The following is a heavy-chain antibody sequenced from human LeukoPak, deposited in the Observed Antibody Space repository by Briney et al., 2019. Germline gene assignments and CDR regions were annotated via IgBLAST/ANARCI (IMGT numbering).Heavy chain of an antibody. CDR1: GYSFTNYW. J-gene: IGHJ4*02. CDR2: IHSADSNT. Sequence: RGESLKISCKDSGYSFTNYWIGWVRQMPGKGLEWMGIIHSADSNTKYSPSFQGQVTISADKSISTAYLQWSGLKASDTAMYHCAGARHGDYRWDYWGQGTLVTVSS. V-gene: IGHV5-51*01. D-gene: IGHD4-17*01. CDR3: AGARHGDYRWDY.